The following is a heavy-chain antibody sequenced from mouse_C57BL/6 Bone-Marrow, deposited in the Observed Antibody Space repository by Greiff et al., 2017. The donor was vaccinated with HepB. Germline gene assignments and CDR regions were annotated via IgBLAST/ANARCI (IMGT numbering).Heavy chain of an antibody. CDR3: ARGSPVVARAY. D-gene: IGHD1-1*01. Sequence: VQLQQPGAELVRPGSSVKLSCKASGYTFTSYWMDWVKQRPGQGLEWIGNIYPSDSETHYNQKFKDKATLTVDKSSSTAYMQLSSLTSEDSAVYYCARGSPVVARAYWGQGTLVTVSA. CDR2: IYPSDSET. CDR1: GYTFTSYW. J-gene: IGHJ3*01. V-gene: IGHV1-61*01.